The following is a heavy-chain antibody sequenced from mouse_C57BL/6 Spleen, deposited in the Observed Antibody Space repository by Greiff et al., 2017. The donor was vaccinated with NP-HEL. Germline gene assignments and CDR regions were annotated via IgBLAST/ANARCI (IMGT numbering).Heavy chain of an antibody. CDR2: ISYDGSN. CDR3: ASGGYDGYYDWYFDV. V-gene: IGHV3-6*01. CDR1: GYSITSGYY. J-gene: IGHJ1*03. Sequence: VQLQQSGPGLVKPSQSLSLTCSVTGYSITSGYYWNWIRQFPGNKLEWMGYISYDGSNNYNPSLKNRISITRDTSKNQFFLKLNSVTTEDTATYYCASGGYDGYYDWYFDVWGTGTTVTVSS. D-gene: IGHD2-3*01.